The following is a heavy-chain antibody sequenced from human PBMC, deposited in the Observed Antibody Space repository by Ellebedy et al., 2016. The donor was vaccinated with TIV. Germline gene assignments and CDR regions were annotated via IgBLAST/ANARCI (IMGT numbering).Heavy chain of an antibody. D-gene: IGHD6-13*01. J-gene: IGHJ4*02. CDR1: GFTFSGFT. CDR2: ISSSGTYI. Sequence: GESLKISCAASGFTFSGFTINWVRQAPGKGLEWVSSISSSGTYIHNADSVKGRFIISRDNAKNSLYLQMNSLRVEDTAIYYCARPAAAYSSSWYDFDCWGQGTLVTVSS. V-gene: IGHV3-21*01. CDR3: ARPAAAYSSSWYDFDC.